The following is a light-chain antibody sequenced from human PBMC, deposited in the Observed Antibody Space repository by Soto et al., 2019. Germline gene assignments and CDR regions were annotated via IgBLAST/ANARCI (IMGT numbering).Light chain of an antibody. CDR2: GAS. V-gene: IGKV3-20*01. CDR3: QQYGSSPLT. J-gene: IGKJ4*01. Sequence: EIVLTQSPGTLSLSPGERATLSCRSSQSVSSSYLGWYQQKPGQAPRLLISGASSRATGIPDRFSGSGSGTDFTLTISRLEPEEFAVYYWQQYGSSPLTFGGGTKVEIK. CDR1: QSVSSSY.